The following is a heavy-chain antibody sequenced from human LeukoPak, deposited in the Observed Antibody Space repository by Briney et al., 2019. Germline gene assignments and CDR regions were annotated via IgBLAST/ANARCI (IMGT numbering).Heavy chain of an antibody. V-gene: IGHV4-39*01. J-gene: IGHJ3*02. D-gene: IGHD5-18*01. CDR2: IYYSGST. Sequence: SETLSLTCTVSGGSISSSSYYWGWIRQPPGKGLEWIGSIYYSGSTYYNPSLKSRVTISVDTSKNQFSLKLSSVTAADTAVYYCARHGGGMWIQPMGRAFDIWGQGTMVTVSS. CDR1: GGSISSSSYY. CDR3: ARHGGGMWIQPMGRAFDI.